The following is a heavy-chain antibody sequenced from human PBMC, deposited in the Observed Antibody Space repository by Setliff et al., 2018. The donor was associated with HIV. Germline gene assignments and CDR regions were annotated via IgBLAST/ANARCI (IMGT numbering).Heavy chain of an antibody. J-gene: IGHJ4*02. CDR3: ARVRSPFYFDY. CDR1: GFTFSTYW. V-gene: IGHV3-7*01. CDR2: IQQDGDEI. Sequence: GGSLRLSCAASGFTFSTYWMTWVRQAPGQGLEWVANIQQDGDEIYYLDSVKGRFTISRDNAKNSLNLQMNSLRAEDTAVYYCARVRSPFYFDYWGQGTLVTVSS.